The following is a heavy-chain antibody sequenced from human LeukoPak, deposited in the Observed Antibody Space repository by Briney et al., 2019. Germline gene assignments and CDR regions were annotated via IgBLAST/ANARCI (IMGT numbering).Heavy chain of an antibody. CDR3: ARGYCSSTSCRGGWFDP. Sequence: GASVKVSCKASGYTFTSYDINWLRQATGQGLGWMGWMNPNSGNTGYAQKFQGRVTMTRNTSISTAYMELSSLRSEDTAVYYCARGYCSSTSCRGGWFDPWGQGTLVTVSS. J-gene: IGHJ5*02. CDR1: GYTFTSYD. D-gene: IGHD2-2*01. CDR2: MNPNSGNT. V-gene: IGHV1-8*01.